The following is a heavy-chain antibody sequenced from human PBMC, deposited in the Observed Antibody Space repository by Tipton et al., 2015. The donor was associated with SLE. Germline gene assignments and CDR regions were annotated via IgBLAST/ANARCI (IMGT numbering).Heavy chain of an antibody. Sequence: SLRLSCAASGFTFSSYVMSWARQAPGKGLEWVSGISGSGIRTYYADSVKGRFTVSRDNSKNTLYLQMSSLRAEDTAVYYCAWGPAALDWGQGTLVTVSS. J-gene: IGHJ4*02. V-gene: IGHV3-23*01. CDR3: AWGPAALD. CDR1: GFTFSSYV. D-gene: IGHD2-2*01. CDR2: ISGSGIRT.